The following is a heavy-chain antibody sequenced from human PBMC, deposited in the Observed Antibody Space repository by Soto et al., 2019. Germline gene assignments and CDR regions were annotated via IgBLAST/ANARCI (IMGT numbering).Heavy chain of an antibody. CDR2: ISGSGGST. Sequence: GGSLRLSCAASGFTFSSYAMSWVRQAPGKGLEWVSAISGSGGSTYYADSVKGRFTISRDNSTNTLYMQMNSLRAEDTAVYYCAKTRGGYCSGGSCYPLLHAFDIWGQGIMVSVSS. J-gene: IGHJ3*02. D-gene: IGHD2-15*01. CDR1: GFTFSSYA. CDR3: AKTRGGYCSGGSCYPLLHAFDI. V-gene: IGHV3-23*01.